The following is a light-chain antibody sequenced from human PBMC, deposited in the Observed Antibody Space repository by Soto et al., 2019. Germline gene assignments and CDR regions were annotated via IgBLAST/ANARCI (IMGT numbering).Light chain of an antibody. V-gene: IGLV2-14*01. CDR2: DVS. CDR3: SSYTSSSTVYV. Sequence: ALTQPASVSGSPGQSITISCTGTSSDVGGYNYVSWYQQHPGKAPKLMIYDVSNRPSGVSNRFSGSKSGNTASLTISGLQAEDEADYYCSSYTSSSTVYVFGTGTKVTVL. CDR1: SSDVGGYNY. J-gene: IGLJ1*01.